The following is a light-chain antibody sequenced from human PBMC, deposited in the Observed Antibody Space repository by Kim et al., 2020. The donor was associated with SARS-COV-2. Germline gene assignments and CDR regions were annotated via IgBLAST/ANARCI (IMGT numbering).Light chain of an antibody. CDR3: QAWDSSIDVV. J-gene: IGLJ2*01. CDR1: KLGDKY. Sequence: VSPGQTASITCSGDKLGDKYGCWYEQKPGQSPVLVIYQDSKRPSRIAERFSGSNSGNTATLTISGTQAMDEADYYCQAWDSSIDVVFGGGTQLTVL. CDR2: QDS. V-gene: IGLV3-1*01.